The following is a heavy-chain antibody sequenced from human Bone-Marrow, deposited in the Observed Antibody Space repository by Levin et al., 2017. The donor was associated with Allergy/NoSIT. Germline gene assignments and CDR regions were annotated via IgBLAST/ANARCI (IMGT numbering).Heavy chain of an antibody. CDR3: AKETTVKTATTLDY. Sequence: LSLTCEASGFTFSNYGMQWVRQAPGKGLEWVAVISYDGSVKYYADSVKGRFSISRDNSKNTLYLEMNSLRAEDTAVYYCAKETTVKTATTLDYWGQGTLVTVSS. CDR1: GFTFSNYG. D-gene: IGHD4-17*01. J-gene: IGHJ4*02. V-gene: IGHV3-30*18. CDR2: ISYDGSVK.